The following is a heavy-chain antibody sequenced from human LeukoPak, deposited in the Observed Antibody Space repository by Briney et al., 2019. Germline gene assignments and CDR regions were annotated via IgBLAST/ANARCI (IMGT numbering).Heavy chain of an antibody. CDR1: GGSFSGYY. Sequence: SETLSLTCAVYGGSFSGYYWSRIRQPPGKGLEWIGEINHSGSTNYNPSLKSRVTISVDTSKNQFSLKLSSVTAADTAVYYCARGGVTDPFYYYGMDVWGQGITVTVSS. CDR3: ARGGVTDPFYYYGMDV. CDR2: INHSGST. V-gene: IGHV4-34*01. J-gene: IGHJ6*02.